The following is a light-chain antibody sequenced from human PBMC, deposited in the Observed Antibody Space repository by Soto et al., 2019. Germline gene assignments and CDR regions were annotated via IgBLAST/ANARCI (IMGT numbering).Light chain of an antibody. CDR1: SSDVGGYNY. V-gene: IGLV2-14*01. Sequence: ALTQPASVSGSPGQSITISCTGTSSDVGGYNYVSWYQQHPGIAPKLLIYGVTNRPSGVSTRFSGSKSGNTASLTISGLQAEDEADYHCSSYTSASTLLYLFGTGTKVTVL. CDR2: GVT. J-gene: IGLJ1*01. CDR3: SSYTSASTLLYL.